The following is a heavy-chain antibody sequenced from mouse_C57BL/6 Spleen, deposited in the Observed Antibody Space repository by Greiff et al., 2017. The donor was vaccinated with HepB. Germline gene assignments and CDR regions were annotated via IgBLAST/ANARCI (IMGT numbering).Heavy chain of an antibody. V-gene: IGHV1-64*01. CDR3: ATPYYYGSSRGAMDY. Sequence: QVQLKQPGAELVKPGASVKLSCKASGYTFTSYWMHWVKQRPGQGLEWIGMIHPNSGSTNYNEKFKSKATLTVDKSSSTAYMQLSSLTSEDSAVYYCATPYYYGSSRGAMDYWGQGTSVTVSS. CDR2: IHPNSGST. CDR1: GYTFTSYW. D-gene: IGHD1-1*01. J-gene: IGHJ4*01.